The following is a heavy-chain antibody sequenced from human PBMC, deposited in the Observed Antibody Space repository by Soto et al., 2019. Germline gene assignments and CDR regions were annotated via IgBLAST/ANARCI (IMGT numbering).Heavy chain of an antibody. V-gene: IGHV1-2*04. CDR1: GYTFTGYY. Sequence: ASVKVSCKASGYTFTGYYMHWVRQAPGQGLEWMGWINPNSGGTNYAQKFQGWVTMTRDTSISKAYMELSRLRSDDTAVYYCARDLGSEFWSGYYTDSAYYYGMDVWGQGTTVTVSS. CDR2: INPNSGGT. CDR3: ARDLGSEFWSGYYTDSAYYYGMDV. D-gene: IGHD3-3*01. J-gene: IGHJ6*02.